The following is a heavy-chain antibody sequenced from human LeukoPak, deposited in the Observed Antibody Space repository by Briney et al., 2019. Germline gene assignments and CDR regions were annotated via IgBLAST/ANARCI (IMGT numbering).Heavy chain of an antibody. D-gene: IGHD3-10*01. Sequence: GGSLRLSCAASGFTFSSYSMNWVRQAPGKGLEWVSSISSSSSYIYYADSVKGRFTISRDNAKSSLYLQMNSLRAEDTAVYYCAREGVLLWFGELLSYYGMDVWGQGTTVTVSS. CDR1: GFTFSSYS. CDR3: AREGVLLWFGELLSYYGMDV. V-gene: IGHV3-21*01. CDR2: ISSSSSYI. J-gene: IGHJ6*02.